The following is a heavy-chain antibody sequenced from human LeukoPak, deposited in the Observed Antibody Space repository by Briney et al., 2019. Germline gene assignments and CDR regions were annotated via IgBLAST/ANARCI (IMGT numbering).Heavy chain of an antibody. D-gene: IGHD3-9*01. J-gene: IGHJ4*02. CDR1: GGSISSSSYY. CDR3: ATHDILTGYYAFNY. CDR2: IYYSGST. Sequence: PSETLSLTCTVSGGSISSSSYYWGWIRQPPGKGLEWIGSIYYSGSTYYNPSLKSRVTISVDTPKNQFSLKLSSVTAADTAVYYCATHDILTGYYAFNYWGQGTLVTVSS. V-gene: IGHV4-39*01.